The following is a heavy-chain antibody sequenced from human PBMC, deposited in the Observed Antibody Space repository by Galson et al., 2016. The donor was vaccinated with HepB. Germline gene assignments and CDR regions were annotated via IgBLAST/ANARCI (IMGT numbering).Heavy chain of an antibody. J-gene: IGHJ3*02. CDR2: IYYSGST. CDR3: ARLPDGAGQDAFDM. Sequence: SETLSLTCTVSGGSIGSRRFYWAWIRQPPGKGLEWIGSIYYSGSTYYKPSLKSRVTVSMHTSKNQFSLKLSSVTAADTAVYYCARLPDGAGQDAFDMWGQGTMVTVSS. CDR1: GGSIGSRRFY. D-gene: IGHD4-17*01. V-gene: IGHV4-39*01.